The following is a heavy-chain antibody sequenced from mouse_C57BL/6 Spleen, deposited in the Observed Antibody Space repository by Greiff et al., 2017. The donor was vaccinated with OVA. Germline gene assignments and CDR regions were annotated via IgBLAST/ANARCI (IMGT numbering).Heavy chain of an antibody. CDR2: INPNNGGT. CDR3: ATSGKGLDY. V-gene: IGHV1-26*01. J-gene: IGHJ2*01. CDR1: GYTFTDYY. Sequence: EVKLVESGPELVKPGASVKISCKASGYTFTDYYMNWVKQSHGKSLEWIGDINPNNGGTSYNQKFKGKATLTVDKSSSTAYMELRSLTSEDSAVYYCATSGKGLDYWGQGTTLTVSS. D-gene: IGHD4-1*01.